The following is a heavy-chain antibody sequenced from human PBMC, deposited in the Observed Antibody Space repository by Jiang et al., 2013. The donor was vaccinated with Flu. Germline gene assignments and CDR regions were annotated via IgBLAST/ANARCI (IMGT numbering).Heavy chain of an antibody. Sequence: LEWIGRIYTSGAPTTTPPSRVEVTISVDTSKNQFSLKLSSVTAADTAVYYCARSLGYCSGGSCYSGDASWFDPWGQGTLVTVSS. CDR3: ARSLGYCSGGSCYSGDASWFDP. D-gene: IGHD2-15*01. J-gene: IGHJ5*02. CDR2: IYTSGAP. V-gene: IGHV4-61*02.